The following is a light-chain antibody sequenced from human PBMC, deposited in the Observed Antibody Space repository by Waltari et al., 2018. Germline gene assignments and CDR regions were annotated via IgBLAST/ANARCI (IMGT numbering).Light chain of an antibody. J-gene: IGLJ2*01. V-gene: IGLV3-1*01. CDR1: GLGAKY. CDR2: SDD. Sequence: SYELTQPPSVSVSPGQTATIPCPGDGLGAKYVWGYQQKPGQSPVAVIYSDDKRPSGIPERFSGSNSGNTATLTIGGTQTTDEGDYYCQAWDDTTVVFGAGTKVTV. CDR3: QAWDDTTVV.